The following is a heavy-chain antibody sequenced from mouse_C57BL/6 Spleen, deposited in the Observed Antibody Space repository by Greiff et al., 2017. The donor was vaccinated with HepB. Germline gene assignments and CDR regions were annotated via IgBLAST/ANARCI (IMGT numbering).Heavy chain of an antibody. CDR2: IYPNSGST. CDR3: ARSIPYYYGSRRDYFDY. D-gene: IGHD1-1*01. CDR1: GYTFTSYW. Sequence: VQLQQPGAELVKPGASVKLSCKASGYTFTSYWMHWVKQRPGQGLEWIGMIYPNSGSTNYNEKFKSKATLTVDKSSSTAYMQLSSLTSEDSAVYYCARSIPYYYGSRRDYFDYWGQGTTLTVSS. V-gene: IGHV1-64*01. J-gene: IGHJ2*01.